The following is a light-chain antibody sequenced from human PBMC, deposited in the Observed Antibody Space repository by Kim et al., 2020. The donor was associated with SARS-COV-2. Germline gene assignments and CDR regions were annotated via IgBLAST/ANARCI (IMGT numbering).Light chain of an antibody. Sequence: GQRVTSSCTGNNSNIGAGYDVHWYQQLPGTAPKLLIYGNTNRPSGVPDRFSGSKSGTSASLAITGLQAEDEADYYCQSYDSSLRGVFGGGTKLTVL. CDR1: NSNIGAGYD. CDR3: QSYDSSLRGV. J-gene: IGLJ2*01. V-gene: IGLV1-40*01. CDR2: GNT.